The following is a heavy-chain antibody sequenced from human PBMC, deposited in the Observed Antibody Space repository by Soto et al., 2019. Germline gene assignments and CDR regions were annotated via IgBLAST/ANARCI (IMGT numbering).Heavy chain of an antibody. CDR1: GFIFSNYV. Sequence: QVQLVESGGGVVQPGRSLRLSCAASGFIFSNYVMYWVRQAPGKGLEWVAFMSYDGTTKSYADSVKGRFTISRDNSQNTLYLQMNSLRPEDTGFYYCEREVLWSRYFDYLGQGTLVTVS. D-gene: IGHD3-10*01. CDR2: MSYDGTTK. V-gene: IGHV3-30-3*01. J-gene: IGHJ4*02. CDR3: EREVLWSRYFDY.